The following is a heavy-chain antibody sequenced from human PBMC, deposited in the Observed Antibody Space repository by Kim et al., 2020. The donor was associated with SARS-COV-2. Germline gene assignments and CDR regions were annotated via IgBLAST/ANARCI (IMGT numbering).Heavy chain of an antibody. CDR3: ARDYYYGSGSHDAFDI. Sequence: SVKSRITIDPDTSNNQFSLQVNSVTPEDTAVYYCARDYYYGSGSHDAFDIWGQGTVVTVSS. J-gene: IGHJ3*02. V-gene: IGHV6-1*01. D-gene: IGHD3-10*01.